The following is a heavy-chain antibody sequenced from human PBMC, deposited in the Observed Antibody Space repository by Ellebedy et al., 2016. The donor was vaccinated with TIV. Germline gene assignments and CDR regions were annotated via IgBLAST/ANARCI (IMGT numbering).Heavy chain of an antibody. V-gene: IGHV4-39*01. CDR2: IDYSGST. CDR1: GGSITSSGYF. D-gene: IGHD4-23*01. Sequence: SETLSLTXTVSGGSITSSGYFWGWIRQPPGKGLEWIGSIDYSGSTSYNPSLKSRVTISVDTSKNQFSLRLSSMTAADTAVYYCARHTPPSVETSMLPGPNDFWGQGTLVTVSS. CDR3: ARHTPPSVETSMLPGPNDF. J-gene: IGHJ4*02.